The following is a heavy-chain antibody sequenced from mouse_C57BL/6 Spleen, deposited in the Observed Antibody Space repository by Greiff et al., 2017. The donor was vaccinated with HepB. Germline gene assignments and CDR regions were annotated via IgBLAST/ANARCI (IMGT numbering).Heavy chain of an antibody. Sequence: DVKLVESGGGLVKPGGSLKLSCAASGFTFSDYGMHWVRQAPEKGLEWVAYISSGSSTIYYADTVKGRFTISRDNAKNTLFLQMTSLRSEDTAMYYCATLYYSNYWYFDVWGTGTTVTVSS. V-gene: IGHV5-17*01. CDR1: GFTFSDYG. CDR3: ATLYYSNYWYFDV. CDR2: ISSGSSTI. J-gene: IGHJ1*03. D-gene: IGHD2-5*01.